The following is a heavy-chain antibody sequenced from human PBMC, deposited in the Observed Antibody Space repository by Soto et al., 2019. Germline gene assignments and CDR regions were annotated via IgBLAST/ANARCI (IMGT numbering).Heavy chain of an antibody. CDR2: IKTDASEK. CDR3: ASDRFRGTYYLRGVTYFFEE. V-gene: IGHV3-7*01. D-gene: IGHD1-26*01. CDR1: GFTLRSYW. J-gene: IGHJ4*02. Sequence: GGSLRLSCAASGFTLRSYWMSWVRQAPGKGLEWLATIKTDASEKKYVDSVKGRFTVFRDNAKNSLYLQMDSLRAEDTAVYYCASDRFRGTYYLRGVTYFFEEWGQGAPVTVSS.